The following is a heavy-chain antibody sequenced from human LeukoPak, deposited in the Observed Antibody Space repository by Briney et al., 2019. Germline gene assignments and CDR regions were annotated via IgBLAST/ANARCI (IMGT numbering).Heavy chain of an antibody. CDR3: ARGRGYRYYYGMDV. CDR1: GESFSGYF. D-gene: IGHD6-13*01. V-gene: IGHV4-34*01. J-gene: IGHJ6*02. Sequence: SEALSLTCAVYGESFSGYFWNWIRQPPGKGLEWIGEINHSGSTSNHNPSLKSRVTMSVDTSKNQFSLKLSSVTAADTAVYYCARGRGYRYYYGMDVWGQGTTVTVSS. CDR2: INHSGSTS.